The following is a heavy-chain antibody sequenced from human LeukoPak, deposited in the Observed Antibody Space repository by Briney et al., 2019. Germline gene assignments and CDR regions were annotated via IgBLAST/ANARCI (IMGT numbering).Heavy chain of an antibody. CDR1: GFTVTSNP. V-gene: IGHV3-66*01. CDR2: VYTGGTT. D-gene: IGHD6-19*01. CDR3: AREEDQWLVRY. J-gene: IGHJ4*02. Sequence: GGSLRLSCAASGFTVTSNPMSWVRQAPGKGLEWVSVVYTGGTTYYADSEKDRFTISRDNSKNTVDLQMNSLTVEDTAVYFCAREEDQWLVRYWGQGTLVTVSS.